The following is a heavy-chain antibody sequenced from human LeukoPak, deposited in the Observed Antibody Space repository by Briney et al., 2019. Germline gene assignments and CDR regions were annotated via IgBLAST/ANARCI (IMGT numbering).Heavy chain of an antibody. CDR3: ARQVAVAAWEY. CDR2: IYPSDSET. CDR1: GYSFTNYW. D-gene: IGHD6-19*01. V-gene: IGHV5-51*01. Sequence: GESLKISCKGSGYSFTNYWIVWVRLMPGIGLEWVGIIYPSDSETRYSPSFQGQVTISADKSTSTAYLQWSSLKASDTAMYYCARQVAVAAWEYWGQGTLVTVSS. J-gene: IGHJ4*02.